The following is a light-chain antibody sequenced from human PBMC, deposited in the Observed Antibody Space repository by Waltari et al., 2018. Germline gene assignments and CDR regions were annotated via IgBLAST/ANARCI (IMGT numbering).Light chain of an antibody. CDR2: CDT. V-gene: IGLV1-40*01. CDR1: SSNIGAGHG. Sequence: QSVLTQPPSVSGAPGPRVTIYCPGSSSNIGAGHGVHWYQPLPGTAPKLLIHCDTNRPSGVPDRFSGSKSGTSASLAISGLQAEDEADYYCQSYDSSLNSVVFGGGTKLTVL. CDR3: QSYDSSLNSVV. J-gene: IGLJ2*01.